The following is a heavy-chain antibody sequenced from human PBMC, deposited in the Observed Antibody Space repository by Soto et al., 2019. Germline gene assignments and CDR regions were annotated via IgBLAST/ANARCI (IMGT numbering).Heavy chain of an antibody. D-gene: IGHD2-21*02. CDR2: INPSGGST. CDR3: ARAYCGGDCYYYYYYGMDV. CDR1: GYTFTSYY. Sequence: QVQLVQSGAEVKKPGASVKVSCKASGYTFTSYYMHWVRQAPGQGLEWMGIINPSGGSTSYAQKFQGRVTMTRDTSTSTVYMELSSLRSEDTAVYYCARAYCGGDCYYYYYYGMDVWGQGTTVTVSS. V-gene: IGHV1-46*01. J-gene: IGHJ6*02.